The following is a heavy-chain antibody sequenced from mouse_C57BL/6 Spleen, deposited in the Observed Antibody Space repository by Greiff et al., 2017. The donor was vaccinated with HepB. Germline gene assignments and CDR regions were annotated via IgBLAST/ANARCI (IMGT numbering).Heavy chain of an antibody. Sequence: ESGPGLVKPSQSLSLTCSVTGYSITSGYYWNWIRQFPGNKLEWMGYISYDGSNNYNPSLKNRISITRDTSKNQFFLKLNSVTTEDTATYDCAREGGYRFAYWGQGTLVTVSA. CDR2: ISYDGSN. D-gene: IGHD3-2*02. CDR3: AREGGYRFAY. CDR1: GYSITSGYY. J-gene: IGHJ3*01. V-gene: IGHV3-6*01.